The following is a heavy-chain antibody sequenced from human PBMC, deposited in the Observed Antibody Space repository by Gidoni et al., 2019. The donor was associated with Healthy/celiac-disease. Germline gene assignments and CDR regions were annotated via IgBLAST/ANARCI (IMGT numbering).Heavy chain of an antibody. V-gene: IGHV3-23*01. CDR3: AKDRSSGWLPDY. CDR1: GFPFSSYA. CDR2: ISGSGGST. Sequence: EVQLLESGGGLVPPGGSLRLSCAASGFPFSSYAMSWVRQAPGKGLEWVSAISGSGGSTYYADSVKGRFTISRDNSKNTLYLQMNSLRAEDTAVYYCAKDRSSGWLPDYWGQGTLVTVSS. J-gene: IGHJ4*02. D-gene: IGHD6-19*01.